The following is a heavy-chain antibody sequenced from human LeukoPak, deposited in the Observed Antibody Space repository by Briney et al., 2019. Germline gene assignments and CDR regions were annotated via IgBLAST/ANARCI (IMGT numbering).Heavy chain of an antibody. CDR1: GYTFTGYY. J-gene: IGHJ4*02. Sequence: GASVKVSCKASGYTFTGYYMHWVRQAPGQGLEWMGWINPNSGGTNYAQKFQGRVTMTRDTSISTAYMELSRLRSDDTAVYYCARDPGYSSTPTNFDYGDYWGQGTLVTVSS. D-gene: IGHD5-18*01. CDR3: ARDPGYSSTPTNFDYGDY. CDR2: INPNSGGT. V-gene: IGHV1-2*02.